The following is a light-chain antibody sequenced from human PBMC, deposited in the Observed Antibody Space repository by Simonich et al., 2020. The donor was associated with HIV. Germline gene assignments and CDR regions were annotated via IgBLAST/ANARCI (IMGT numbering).Light chain of an antibody. CDR3: QQYYTTPYT. CDR2: WAS. J-gene: IGKJ2*01. V-gene: IGKV4-1*01. CDR1: QSVLYSSNSKNY. Sequence: DIVMTQSPESLAVSLGERATINCKSTQSVLYSSNSKNYLAWYQNKPGQPPKLLIYWASTRVSGVPDRFSGSGSGTDFTLTISSLQAEDVAVYYCQQYYTTPYTFGQGTTLEIK.